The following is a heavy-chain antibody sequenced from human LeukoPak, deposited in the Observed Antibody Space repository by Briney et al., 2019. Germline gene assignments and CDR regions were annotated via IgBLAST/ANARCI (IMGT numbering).Heavy chain of an antibody. CDR2: LAYDGSNR. Sequence: GGSLRLSCAASGFTFSSFGMHWVRQAPGKGLEWVAVLAYDGSNRYYADSVKGRFTISRDNSKNTLYLQMNSLRAEDTAVYYCAKDASTVTLHADYWGQGTLVTVSS. J-gene: IGHJ4*02. CDR1: GFTFSSFG. CDR3: AKDASTVTLHADY. D-gene: IGHD4-17*01. V-gene: IGHV3-30*18.